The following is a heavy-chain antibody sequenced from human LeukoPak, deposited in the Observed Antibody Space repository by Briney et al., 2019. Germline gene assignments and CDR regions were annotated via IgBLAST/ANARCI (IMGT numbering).Heavy chain of an antibody. CDR2: INHSGST. Sequence: SETLSLTCAVYGGSFSGYYWSWIRQPPGKGLEWIGEINHSGSTNYNPSLKSRVTIPVDTSKNQFSLKLSSVTAADTAVYYCARGYSNYDYWGQGTLVTVSS. CDR3: ARGYSNYDY. D-gene: IGHD4-11*01. J-gene: IGHJ4*02. CDR1: GGSFSGYY. V-gene: IGHV4-34*01.